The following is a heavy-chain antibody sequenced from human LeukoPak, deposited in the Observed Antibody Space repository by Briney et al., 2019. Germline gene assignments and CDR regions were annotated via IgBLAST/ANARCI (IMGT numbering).Heavy chain of an antibody. Sequence: GGSLRLSCAASGFSFNSYAMCWVRQAPGKGLEWVSYISSSSGAIYYADSVKDRFTISRDNAKNSLYLQMNSLRAEDTAVYFCARAMMTTGGGVFDYWGQGTQVTVSS. CDR2: ISSSSGAI. CDR1: GFSFNSYA. D-gene: IGHD3-3*01. J-gene: IGHJ4*02. CDR3: ARAMMTTGGGVFDY. V-gene: IGHV3-48*04.